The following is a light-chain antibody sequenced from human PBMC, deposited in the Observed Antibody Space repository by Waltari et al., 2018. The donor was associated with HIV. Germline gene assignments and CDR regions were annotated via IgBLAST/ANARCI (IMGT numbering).Light chain of an antibody. CDR1: AIDTHS. CDR2: DDN. Sequence: SYALIQPLSVSAALGQPAVITCGGSAIDTHSVLWYRQRPGQAPEVVIYDDNERPSGFSERFSGSNSGTTATLAISRVEAGDEADYYCQVWISSNDVVFGGGTKLTVL. J-gene: IGLJ2*01. CDR3: QVWISSNDVV. V-gene: IGLV3-21*01.